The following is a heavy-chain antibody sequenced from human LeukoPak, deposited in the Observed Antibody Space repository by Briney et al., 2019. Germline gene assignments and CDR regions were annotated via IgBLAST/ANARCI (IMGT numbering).Heavy chain of an antibody. V-gene: IGHV4-31*11. CDR3: ARVTGSITYIDF. J-gene: IGHJ4*02. CDR2: IYYRGST. CDR1: GASISSGGFF. D-gene: IGHD3-10*01. Sequence: SETLSLTCAVSGASISSGGFFWSWIRQHPGMGLEWLGYIYYRGSTYYNPSLNSRVTISVDTSKIQFSLELSSVTAADTAVYYCARVTGSITYIDFWGQGTLVTVSS.